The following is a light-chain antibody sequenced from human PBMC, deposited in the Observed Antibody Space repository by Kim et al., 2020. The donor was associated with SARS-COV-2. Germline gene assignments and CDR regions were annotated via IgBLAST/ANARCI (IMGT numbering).Light chain of an antibody. V-gene: IGLV3-21*04. J-gene: IGLJ2*01. CDR1: NIGSKS. CDR2: YDN. CDR3: QVWDSSSDHVV. Sequence: APGKTASITCGRNNIGSKSVHWYQQKPGQAPVLVIYYDNDRPSGIPERFSGSNSGNTATLTISRVEAGDEADYYCQVWDSSSDHVVFGGGTQLTVL.